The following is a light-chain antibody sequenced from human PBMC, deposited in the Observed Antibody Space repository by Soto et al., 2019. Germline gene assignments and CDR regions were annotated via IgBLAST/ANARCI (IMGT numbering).Light chain of an antibody. Sequence: VLTQNQATLSVSPGGTAAVFCRSSSSVCSNLARYQQKLCLAPRLPAYGASPRATRYPGRFRRSGSGTEFTLTISSLESEDFAVYYCQQYNNWPPVTFGQVSKVDIK. CDR2: GAS. V-gene: IGKV3-15*01. CDR1: SSVCSN. J-gene: IGKJ1*01. CDR3: QQYNNWPPVT.